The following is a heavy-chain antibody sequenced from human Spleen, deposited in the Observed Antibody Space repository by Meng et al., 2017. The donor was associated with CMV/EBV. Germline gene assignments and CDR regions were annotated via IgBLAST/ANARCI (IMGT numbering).Heavy chain of an antibody. CDR3: ARDLAGDAFDM. Sequence: ASVKVSCKASGYTFIGSFIHWVRQAPGQGLEWMAWINPYNGSTYFAQRFQGRVTMTRDTSISTAYMELSRLTSDDTAVYYCARDLAGDAFDMWGQGTMVTGSS. V-gene: IGHV1-2*02. J-gene: IGHJ3*02. CDR2: INPYNGST. CDR1: GYTFIGSF. D-gene: IGHD6-19*01.